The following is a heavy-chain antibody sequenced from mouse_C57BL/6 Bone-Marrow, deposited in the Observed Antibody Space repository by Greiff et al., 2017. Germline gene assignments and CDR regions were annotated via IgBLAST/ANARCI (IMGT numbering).Heavy chain of an antibody. CDR2: INPGSGGT. Sequence: VQLQQSGAELVRPGTSVKVSCKASGYAFTNYLIEWVKQRPGQGLEWIGVINPGSGGTNYNEKFKGKATLTADKSSSTAYMQLSSLTSEDFAVYFCARRWAYWGQGTLVTVSA. CDR3: ARRWAY. J-gene: IGHJ3*01. CDR1: GYAFTNYL. V-gene: IGHV1-54*01. D-gene: IGHD1-1*02.